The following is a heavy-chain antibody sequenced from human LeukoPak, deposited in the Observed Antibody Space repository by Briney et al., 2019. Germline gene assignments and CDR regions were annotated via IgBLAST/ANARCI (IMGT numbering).Heavy chain of an antibody. CDR3: ARPGTARGPPFAS. Sequence: SVKVSCKASGGTFSSYTISWVRQAPGQGLEWMGRIIPILGIANYAQKFQGRVTITADKSTSTAYMELSSLRSEDTAVYYCARPGTARGPPFASWGKGTRVTVPS. J-gene: IGHJ4*02. D-gene: IGHD5-18*01. V-gene: IGHV1-69*02. CDR2: IIPILGIA. CDR1: GGTFSSYT.